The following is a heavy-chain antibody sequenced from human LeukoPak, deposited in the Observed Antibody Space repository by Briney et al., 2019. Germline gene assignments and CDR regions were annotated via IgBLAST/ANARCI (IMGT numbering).Heavy chain of an antibody. Sequence: GGSLRLSCAASGSTFSSYAMHWVRQAPGKGLEWVAVISYDGSNKYYADSVKGRFTISRDNSKNTLYLQMNSLRAEDTAVYYCARDSGEMATITEYFQHWGQGTLVTVSS. D-gene: IGHD5-24*01. CDR3: ARDSGEMATITEYFQH. CDR2: ISYDGSNK. J-gene: IGHJ1*01. V-gene: IGHV3-30-3*01. CDR1: GSTFSSYA.